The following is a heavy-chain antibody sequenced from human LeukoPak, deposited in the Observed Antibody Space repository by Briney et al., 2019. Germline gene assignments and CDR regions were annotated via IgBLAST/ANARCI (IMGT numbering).Heavy chain of an antibody. J-gene: IGHJ4*02. CDR3: ASGLSSGSYYLTPLDY. CDR2: IIPILGIA. D-gene: IGHD1-26*01. V-gene: IGHV1-69*02. CDR1: GYTFTNYY. Sequence: SVKVSCKASGYTFTNYYMHWVRQAPGQGLEWMGRIIPILGIANYAQKFQGRVTITADKSTSTAYMELSSLRSEDTAVYYCASGLSSGSYYLTPLDYWGQGTLVTVSS.